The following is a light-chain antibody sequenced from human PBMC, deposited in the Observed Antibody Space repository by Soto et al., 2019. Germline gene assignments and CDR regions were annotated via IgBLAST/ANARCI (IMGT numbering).Light chain of an antibody. J-gene: IGLJ2*01. CDR1: SSDVGGYNY. CDR3: SSYTSSSTVV. V-gene: IGLV2-14*01. CDR2: DVS. Sequence: QSALTQPASVSGSPGQSITISCTGTSSDVGGYNYVSWYQQHPGKAPKLMIYDVSNRLSGVSNRFSGSKSGNTASLTISGLQAEDEADYYCSSYTSSSTVVFGGGTKLTV.